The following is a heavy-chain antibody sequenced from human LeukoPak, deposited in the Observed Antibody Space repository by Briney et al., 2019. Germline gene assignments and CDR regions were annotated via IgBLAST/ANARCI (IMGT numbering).Heavy chain of an antibody. V-gene: IGHV3-30*19. CDR1: GFTISAIY. Sequence: PGGSLRLPCAASGFTISAIYMNWARNARGKGLEGVAVKSFDGPNKYYAAYVNGRFTISRDNSTNTVYVQMNSLRGDDSGVYYCAAGSSVDCSRTSCPPTDYWGQGTLVTVSS. J-gene: IGHJ4*02. CDR3: AAGSSVDCSRTSCPPTDY. D-gene: IGHD2-2*01. CDR2: KSFDGPNK.